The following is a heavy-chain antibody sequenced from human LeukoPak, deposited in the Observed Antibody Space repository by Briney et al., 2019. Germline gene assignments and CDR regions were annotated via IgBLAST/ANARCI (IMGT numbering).Heavy chain of an antibody. J-gene: IGHJ4*02. CDR3: ARDHISDYDSSGLD. D-gene: IGHD3-22*01. CDR1: GGSISSYY. Sequence: SETLSLTCTVSGGSISSYYWSWIRQPPGKGPEWIGYIYYSGSTNYNPSLKSRVTISVDTSKNQFSLKLSSVTAADTAVYYCARDHISDYDSSGLDWGQGTLVTVSS. CDR2: IYYSGST. V-gene: IGHV4-59*12.